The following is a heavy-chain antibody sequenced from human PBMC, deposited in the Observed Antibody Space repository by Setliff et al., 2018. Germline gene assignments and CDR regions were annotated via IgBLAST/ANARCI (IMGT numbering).Heavy chain of an antibody. Sequence: ASXXVSXXXXXYXXTGYXXXWXXXXXGQGLEWMGWINPNSGGTNYXXKFXXXVTMTRDTSISTAYMELSRLRSDDTAVYYCARDGTSLPSIAAHADYWGQGTLVTVSS. J-gene: IGHJ4*02. D-gene: IGHD6-6*01. CDR1: XYXXTGYX. CDR3: ARDGTSLPSIAAHADY. CDR2: INPNSGGT. V-gene: IGHV1-2*02.